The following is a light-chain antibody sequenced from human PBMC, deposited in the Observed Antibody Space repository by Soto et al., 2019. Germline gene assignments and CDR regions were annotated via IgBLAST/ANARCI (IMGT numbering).Light chain of an antibody. Sequence: QSALTQPPSASGSPGQSVTISCAGAGSDIAVYDFVSWFQQHPGKAPKLIIYEVTKRPSGVPDRFSGYKSGNTASLTVSRLQAEDESDYYCSSFADTNTLLFGGGTKLTVL. V-gene: IGLV2-8*01. CDR3: SSFADTNTLL. CDR1: GSDIAVYDF. CDR2: EVT. J-gene: IGLJ2*01.